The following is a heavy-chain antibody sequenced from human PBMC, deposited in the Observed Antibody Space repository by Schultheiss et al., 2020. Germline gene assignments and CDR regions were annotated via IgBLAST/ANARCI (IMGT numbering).Heavy chain of an antibody. CDR3: ARDGRSEMATIYYYYYGMDV. CDR1: GFTFSSYS. V-gene: IGHV3-21*01. CDR2: ISSSSSYI. Sequence: GSLRLSCAASGFTFSSYSMNWVRQAPGKGLEWVSSISSSSSYIYYADSVKGRFTISRDNAKNSLYLQMNSLRAEDTAVYYCARDGRSEMATIYYYYYGMDVWGQGTTVTVSS. J-gene: IGHJ6*02. D-gene: IGHD5-24*01.